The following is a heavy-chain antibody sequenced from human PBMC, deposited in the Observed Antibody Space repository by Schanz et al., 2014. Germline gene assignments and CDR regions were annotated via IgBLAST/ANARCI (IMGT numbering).Heavy chain of an antibody. Sequence: EVQLVESGGGLVQPGRSLRLSCAASGFTFDDYAMHWVRQAPGKGLEWVSGISWNSGSIGYADSVKGRFTISRDNAKNSVYLKINSVRAEDRPFYYCEKDRHYGGNSVDYYYGMDVWGQGTTVTVSS. CDR2: ISWNSGSI. CDR1: GFTFDDYA. V-gene: IGHV3-9*01. J-gene: IGHJ6*02. CDR3: EKDRHYGGNSVDYYYGMDV. D-gene: IGHD4-17*01.